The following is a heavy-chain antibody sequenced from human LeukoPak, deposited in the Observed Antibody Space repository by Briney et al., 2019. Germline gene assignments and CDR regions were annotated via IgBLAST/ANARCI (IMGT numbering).Heavy chain of an antibody. CDR1: RFTVSSNY. D-gene: IGHD2-8*02. J-gene: IGHJ4*02. Sequence: GGSLRLSCAASRFTVSSNYMSWVRQAPGKGLEWVSVIYSGGSTYYADSVKGRFTISRDNSKNTLYLQMNSLRAEDTAVYYCARDHLGISGTGGPDFDYWGQGTLVTVSS. CDR3: ARDHLGISGTGGPDFDY. V-gene: IGHV3-53*01. CDR2: IYSGGST.